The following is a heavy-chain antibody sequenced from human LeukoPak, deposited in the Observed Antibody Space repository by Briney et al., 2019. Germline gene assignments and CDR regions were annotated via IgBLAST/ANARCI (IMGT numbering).Heavy chain of an antibody. CDR1: GFTFSSYS. CDR2: ISSSSSCI. J-gene: IGHJ4*02. V-gene: IGHV3-21*01. Sequence: GGSLRLSCAASGFTFSSYSMNWVRQAPGKGLEWVSSISSSSSCIYYADSVKGRFTISRDNAKNSLYLQMNSLRAEDTAVYYCARAGVRFLEWLLTPRPPYFDYWGQGTLVTVSS. CDR3: ARAGVRFLEWLLTPRPPYFDY. D-gene: IGHD3-3*01.